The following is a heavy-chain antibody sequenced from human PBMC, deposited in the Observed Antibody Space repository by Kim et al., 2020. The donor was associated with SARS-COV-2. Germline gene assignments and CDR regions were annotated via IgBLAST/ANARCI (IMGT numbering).Heavy chain of an antibody. V-gene: IGHV3-9*01. Sequence: GYADYVKGRFTISRDTAKNTLYLQRNSLRAEDTALYYCAKDSAQLGTFDYWGQGTLVTVSS. J-gene: IGHJ4*02. D-gene: IGHD5-18*01. CDR3: AKDSAQLGTFDY.